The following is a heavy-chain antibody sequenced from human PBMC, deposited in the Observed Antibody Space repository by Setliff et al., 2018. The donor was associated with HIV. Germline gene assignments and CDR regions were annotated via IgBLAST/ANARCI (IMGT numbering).Heavy chain of an antibody. CDR2: VYNSGSI. D-gene: IGHD3-9*01. Sequence: PSETLSLTCTVSGASIKTFYWSWIRQSPGKGLEWIGYVYNSGSINYNPSLKSRVTISVDTSNSQVSLRLTSVTAADTAIYYCAREKQQYYDLLTGYDYYYGMDVWGQGTSVTVSS. CDR1: GASIKTFY. J-gene: IGHJ6*02. V-gene: IGHV4-59*01. CDR3: AREKQQYYDLLTGYDYYYGMDV.